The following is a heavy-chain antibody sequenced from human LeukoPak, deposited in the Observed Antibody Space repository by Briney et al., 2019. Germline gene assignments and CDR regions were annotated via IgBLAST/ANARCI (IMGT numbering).Heavy chain of an antibody. J-gene: IGHJ4*02. CDR1: GGTFSSYA. CDR2: IIPIFGIA. V-gene: IGHV1-69*04. CDR3: ARGPIVVVVAAYFDY. D-gene: IGHD2-15*01. Sequence: ASVKVSCKASGGTFSSYAISWVRQAPGQGLEWMGRIIPIFGIANYAQKFQGRVTITADKSTSTAYMELSSLRSGDTAVYYCARGPIVVVVAAYFDYWGQGTLVTVSS.